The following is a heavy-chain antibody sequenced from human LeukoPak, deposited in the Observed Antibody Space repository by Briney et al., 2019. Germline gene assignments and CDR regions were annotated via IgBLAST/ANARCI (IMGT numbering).Heavy chain of an antibody. Sequence: ASVKVSCKASGYTFTSYAINWVRQAPGQGLEWMGGVIPLFRTANYAQKFQGRVTITTDASTSTAYMELRSLRSDDTAVYYCARMYCSRGSCYPLFYYYALDVWGQGTTVTVSS. D-gene: IGHD2-15*01. CDR3: ARMYCSRGSCYPLFYYYALDV. CDR2: VIPLFRTA. J-gene: IGHJ6*02. V-gene: IGHV1-69*05. CDR1: GYTFTSYA.